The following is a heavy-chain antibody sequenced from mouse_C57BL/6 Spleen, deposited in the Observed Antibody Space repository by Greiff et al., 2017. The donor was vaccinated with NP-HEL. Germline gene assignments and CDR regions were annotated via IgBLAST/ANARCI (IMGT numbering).Heavy chain of an antibody. Sequence: EVQGVESGGGLVKPGGSLKLSCAASGFTFSSYAMSWVRQTPEKRLEWVATISDGGSYTYYPDNVKGRFTISRDNAKNNLYLQMSHLKSEDTAMYYCARDNKQGYYARDYWGQGTSVTVSS. CDR1: GFTFSSYA. V-gene: IGHV5-4*01. CDR3: ARDNKQGYYARDY. J-gene: IGHJ4*01. CDR2: ISDGGSYT.